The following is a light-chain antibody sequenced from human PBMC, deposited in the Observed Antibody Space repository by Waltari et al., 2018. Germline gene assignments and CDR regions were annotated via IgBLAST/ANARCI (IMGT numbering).Light chain of an antibody. CDR1: QSISDY. Sequence: EIVLTQSPATLSLSPGERATLSCRASQSISDYLAWYQQKPGQPPRLIIYDASNRATGIPPRFSGTGSGTDFTLTITSLEPEDFAVYYCQDHSSWPTFGGGTKVDLK. CDR2: DAS. J-gene: IGKJ4*01. CDR3: QDHSSWPT. V-gene: IGKV3-11*01.